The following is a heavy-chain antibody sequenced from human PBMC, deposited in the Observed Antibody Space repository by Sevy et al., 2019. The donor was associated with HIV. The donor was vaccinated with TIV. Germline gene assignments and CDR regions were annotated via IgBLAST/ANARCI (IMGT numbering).Heavy chain of an antibody. Sequence: GGSLRLSCAASGFTFSNYWMSWVRQAPGKGLEWVARIKQDGSEKYYVDSVKGRFTISRDNAKNSLYLQINSLRAEDTAVYYCAREMIVVINDAFDIWGQGTMVTVSS. D-gene: IGHD3-22*01. V-gene: IGHV3-7*01. CDR3: AREMIVVINDAFDI. J-gene: IGHJ3*02. CDR2: IKQDGSEK. CDR1: GFTFSNYW.